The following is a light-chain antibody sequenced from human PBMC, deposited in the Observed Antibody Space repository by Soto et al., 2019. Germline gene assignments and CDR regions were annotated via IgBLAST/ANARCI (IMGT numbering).Light chain of an antibody. J-gene: IGKJ2*01. CDR3: QVRSDWPPFKYT. V-gene: IGKV3-11*01. CDR1: QSVDTM. CDR2: ETS. Sequence: EIVLTQSPATLSLSAGERVTLSCRSSQSVDTMVAWYQQQVGRTPRLLIYETSSRATGVPARFSGSVSGTYFTLTISRLEPEDFAIYFCQVRSDWPPFKYTFGQGTKLEVK.